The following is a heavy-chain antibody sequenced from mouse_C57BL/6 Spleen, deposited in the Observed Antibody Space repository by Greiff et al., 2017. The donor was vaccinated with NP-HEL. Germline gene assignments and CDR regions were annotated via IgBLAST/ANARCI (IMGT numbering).Heavy chain of an antibody. J-gene: IGHJ4*01. Sequence: EVKVEESGPGLVKPSQSLSLTCSVTGYSITSGYYWNWIRQFPGNKLEWMGYISYDGSNNYNPSLKNRISITRDTSKNQFFLKLNSVTTEDTATYYCARDLYDYRAMDYWGQGTSVTVSS. CDR3: ARDLYDYRAMDY. D-gene: IGHD2-4*01. CDR2: ISYDGSN. CDR1: GYSITSGYY. V-gene: IGHV3-6*01.